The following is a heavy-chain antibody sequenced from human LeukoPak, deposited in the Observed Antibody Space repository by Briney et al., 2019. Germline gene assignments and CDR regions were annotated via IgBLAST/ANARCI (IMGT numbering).Heavy chain of an antibody. CDR1: GFTFSSYA. J-gene: IGHJ4*02. Sequence: GGSLRLSCAASGFTFSSYAMSWVRQAPGKGLEWVSAISGSGDSTDFADSVRGRFTISRDNSKNTLYLQMNSLRAEDTAVYYCAKDHGYNYGYNSYWGQGTLVAVSS. V-gene: IGHV3-23*01. D-gene: IGHD5-18*01. CDR3: AKDHGYNYGYNSY. CDR2: ISGSGDST.